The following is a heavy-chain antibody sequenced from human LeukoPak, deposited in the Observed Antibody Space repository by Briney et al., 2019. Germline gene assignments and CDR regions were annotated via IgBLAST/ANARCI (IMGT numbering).Heavy chain of an antibody. Sequence: SETLSLTCTVSGGSISSGSYYWSWIRQPAGKGLEWIGRIYTSGSTNYNPSLKSRVTISVDTSKNQFSLKLSSVTAADTAVYYCARDRAYDSSGSGVPFDYWGQGTLVTVSS. CDR2: IYTSGST. D-gene: IGHD3-22*01. V-gene: IGHV4-61*02. J-gene: IGHJ4*02. CDR3: ARDRAYDSSGSGVPFDY. CDR1: GGSISSGSYY.